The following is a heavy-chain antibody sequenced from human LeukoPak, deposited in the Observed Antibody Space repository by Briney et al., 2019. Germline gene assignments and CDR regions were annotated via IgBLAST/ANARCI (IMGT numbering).Heavy chain of an antibody. CDR1: GGSISGYY. V-gene: IGHV4-59*01. CDR3: ARAPAYCSSTSCYAGGIDY. J-gene: IGHJ4*02. Sequence: SETLSLTCTVSGGSISGYYWSWIRQPPGKGLEWIGYIYYSGSTNYNPSLKSRVTISVDTSKNQFSLKLSSVTAADTAVYYCARAPAYCSSTSCYAGGIDYWGQGTLVTVSS. D-gene: IGHD2-2*01. CDR2: IYYSGST.